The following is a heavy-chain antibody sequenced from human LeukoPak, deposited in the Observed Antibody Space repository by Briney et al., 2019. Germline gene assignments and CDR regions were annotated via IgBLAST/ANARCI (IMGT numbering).Heavy chain of an antibody. Sequence: PGGSLRLSCVASGFTASNSYMSRVRQAPGKGLEWVANIKHDGSENYYVDSVKGRFTISRDNAKNSLYLQMNSLRPEDTAMYYCTGSGGSGLFDYWGQGTLVTVSS. J-gene: IGHJ4*02. CDR3: TGSGGSGLFDY. D-gene: IGHD2-15*01. CDR1: GFTASNSY. CDR2: IKHDGSEN. V-gene: IGHV3-7*03.